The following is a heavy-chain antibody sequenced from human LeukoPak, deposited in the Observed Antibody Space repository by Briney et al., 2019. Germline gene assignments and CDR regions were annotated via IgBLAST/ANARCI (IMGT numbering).Heavy chain of an antibody. CDR2: ISSSSSYI. CDR1: GFTFSSYS. CDR3: ARGEVGYYDSSGYLVFDY. Sequence: GGSLRLSCAASGFTFSSYSMNWVRQAPGKGLEWVSSISSSSSYIYYADSVKGRFTISRDNAKNSLYLQMNSLRAEDTAVYYCARGEVGYYDSSGYLVFDYWGQGTLVTVSS. D-gene: IGHD3-22*01. V-gene: IGHV3-21*01. J-gene: IGHJ4*02.